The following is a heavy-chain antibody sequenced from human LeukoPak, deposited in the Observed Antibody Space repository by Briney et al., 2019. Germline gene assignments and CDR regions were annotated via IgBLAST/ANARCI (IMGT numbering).Heavy chain of an antibody. J-gene: IGHJ3*02. Sequence: SETLSLTCTVSGGSISNYYWSWIRQPPGKGLEWIGRIYTSGSTNYNPSLKSRVTISVDTSKNQFSLKLSSVTAADTAVYYCAREGYYYDSSGYSDAFDIWGQGTMVTVSS. CDR3: AREGYYYDSSGYSDAFDI. V-gene: IGHV4-4*08. CDR1: GGSISNYY. D-gene: IGHD3-22*01. CDR2: IYTSGST.